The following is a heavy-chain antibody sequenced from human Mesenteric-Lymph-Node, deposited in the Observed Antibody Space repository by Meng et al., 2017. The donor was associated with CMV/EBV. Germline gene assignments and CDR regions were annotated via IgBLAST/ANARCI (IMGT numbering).Heavy chain of an antibody. D-gene: IGHD3-9*01. Sequence: SCAGSGFTFSSNAMSWLRQAPGKGLEWVSTISGSGYGSYYADSVKGRFTISGDNSKNTLYLQMSSLRAEDTAVYYCAKSYDILTGFDYWGHGTLVTVSS. CDR3: AKSYDILTGFDY. CDR2: ISGSGYGS. CDR1: GFTFSSNA. V-gene: IGHV3-23*01. J-gene: IGHJ4*01.